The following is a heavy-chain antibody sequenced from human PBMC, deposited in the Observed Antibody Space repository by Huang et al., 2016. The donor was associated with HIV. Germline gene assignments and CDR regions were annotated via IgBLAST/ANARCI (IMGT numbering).Heavy chain of an antibody. CDR3: AKDKYLMSTSLAYYFDC. Sequence: QVQLVESGGGVVQPGRSLRLSCTASGFSFSSYGMHWVRQAPGKGVGWVAVGALDGSHKFSADSVKGRFTISRDNSKNTLYLQMNSLTVEDTAVYYCAKDKYLMSTSLAYYFDCWGQGTLVTVSS. CDR2: GALDGSHK. CDR1: GFSFSSYG. D-gene: IGHD1-1*01. J-gene: IGHJ4*02. V-gene: IGHV3-30*18.